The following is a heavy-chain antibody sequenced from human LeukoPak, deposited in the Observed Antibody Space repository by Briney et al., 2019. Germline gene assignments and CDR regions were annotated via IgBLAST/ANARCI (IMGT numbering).Heavy chain of an antibody. CDR1: GYTFTTYD. V-gene: IGHV1-8*01. J-gene: IGHJ6*03. CDR3: ARDGTGTTAYFFMDV. Sequence: GASVKVSCKASGYTFTTYDINWVRQATGQGLEWMGWMNPNSGNTDYAQKFQGRVTMTRNTPTNTAYMELSSLRSEDTAVYYCARDGTGTTAYFFMDVWGKGTTVTVSS. CDR2: MNPNSGNT. D-gene: IGHD1-1*01.